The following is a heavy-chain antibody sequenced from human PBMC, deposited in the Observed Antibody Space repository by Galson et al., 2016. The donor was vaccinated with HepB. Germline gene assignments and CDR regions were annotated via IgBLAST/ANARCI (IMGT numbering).Heavy chain of an antibody. J-gene: IGHJ4*01. D-gene: IGHD2-21*01. Sequence: ETLSLTCAVSGASITSSHWWSWVRQPPGKGLEWIGEIFPSGSTNYIPALRSRVSISLDKSGNQFSLKMTSVTAADTAVYYCARQDLWSIEYWGQEFWSPSPQ. V-gene: IGHV4-4*02. CDR1: GASITSSHW. CDR2: IFPSGST. CDR3: ARQDLWSIEY.